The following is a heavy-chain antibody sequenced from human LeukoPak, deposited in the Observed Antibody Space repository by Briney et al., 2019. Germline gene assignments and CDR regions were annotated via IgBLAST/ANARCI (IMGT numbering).Heavy chain of an antibody. Sequence: QPGGSLRLSCAASGFTFSSYWMSWVRQAPGKGLEWVANIKQDGSEKYYVDSVKGRFTISRDNAKNTLYLQMNSLRAEDTAVYYCAIGGRFGDFNPFDYWGQGTLVTVSS. J-gene: IGHJ4*02. V-gene: IGHV3-7*01. CDR3: AIGGRFGDFNPFDY. D-gene: IGHD3-10*01. CDR1: GFTFSSYW. CDR2: IKQDGSEK.